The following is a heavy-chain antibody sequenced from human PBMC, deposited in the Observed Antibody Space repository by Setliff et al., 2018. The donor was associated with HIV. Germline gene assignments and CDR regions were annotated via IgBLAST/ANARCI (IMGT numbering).Heavy chain of an antibody. Sequence: SETLSLTCAVSGASISSTNWWTWVRQSPGEGLEWIGEIYHSGTIYYNPSLKSRVTISLDKSNNQFSLNLRSVTAADTAVYYCARDPSIGYYYDSSGSYFDYWGQGTLVTVSS. CDR1: GASISSTNW. D-gene: IGHD3-22*01. J-gene: IGHJ4*02. V-gene: IGHV4-4*02. CDR2: IYHSGTI. CDR3: ARDPSIGYYYDSSGSYFDY.